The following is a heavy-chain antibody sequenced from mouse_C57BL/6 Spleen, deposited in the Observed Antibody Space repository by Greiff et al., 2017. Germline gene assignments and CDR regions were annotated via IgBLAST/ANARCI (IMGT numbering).Heavy chain of an antibody. J-gene: IGHJ3*01. V-gene: IGHV5-17*01. CDR1: GFTFSDYG. CDR2: ISSGSSTI. CDR3: ERGGYGNYVWFAD. Sequence: DVKLVESGGGLVKPGGSLKLSCAASGFTFSDYGMHWVRQAPEKGLEWVAYISSGSSTIYYADTVKGRFTISRDNAKNTLFLQMTSLRSEDTAMYYCERGGYGNYVWFADWGQGTLVTVSA. D-gene: IGHD2-10*02.